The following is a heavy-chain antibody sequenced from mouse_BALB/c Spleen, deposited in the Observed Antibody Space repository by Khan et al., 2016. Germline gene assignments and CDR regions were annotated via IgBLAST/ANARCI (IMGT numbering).Heavy chain of an antibody. J-gene: IGHJ3*01. Sequence: EVQLQESGPGLVKPSQSLSLTCTATGYSITSDYARNWIRQFPGNKQEWMGYTSYSGSPSYNPFLKSRTTITRDTSKNQSFLRLNSVATEDTATYYCAEELDGFAYWGQGTLVTVSA. CDR2: TSYSGSP. D-gene: IGHD4-1*01. CDR3: AEELDGFAY. V-gene: IGHV3-2*02. CDR1: GYSITSDYA.